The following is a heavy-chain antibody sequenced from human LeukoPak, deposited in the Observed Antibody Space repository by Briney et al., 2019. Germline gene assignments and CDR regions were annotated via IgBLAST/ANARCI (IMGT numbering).Heavy chain of an antibody. V-gene: IGHV3-30*18. Sequence: GGSLRLSCEASGFDFSSYGMHWVRQAPGKGLEWVAVISYGGSNKYYADSVKGRFTISRDNSKNTLYLQMNSLRAEDTAVYYCAKSGSPTGPKVNNWFDPWGQGTLVTVSS. CDR3: AKSGSPTGPKVNNWFDP. CDR2: ISYGGSNK. D-gene: IGHD1-14*01. CDR1: GFDFSSYG. J-gene: IGHJ5*02.